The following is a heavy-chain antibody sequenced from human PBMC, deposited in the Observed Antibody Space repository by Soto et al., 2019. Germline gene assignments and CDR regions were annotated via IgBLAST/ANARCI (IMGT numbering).Heavy chain of an antibody. J-gene: IGHJ6*03. V-gene: IGHV1-18*01. Sequence: ASVKVSCKASGYTFTSYGISWVRQAPGQGLEWMGWISAYNGNTNYAQKLQGRVTMTTDTSTSTAYMELRSLRSDDTAVYYCARSRRPIEYSSSRNYYYYYMDVWGKGTTVTVSS. D-gene: IGHD6-6*01. CDR1: GYTFTSYG. CDR3: ARSRRPIEYSSSRNYYYYYMDV. CDR2: ISAYNGNT.